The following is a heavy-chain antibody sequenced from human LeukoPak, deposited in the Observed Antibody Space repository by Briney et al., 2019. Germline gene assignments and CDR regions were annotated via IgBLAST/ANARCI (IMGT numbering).Heavy chain of an antibody. D-gene: IGHD2-2*01. CDR1: GHTFTSHD. Sequence: ASVKVSCKASGHTFTSHDINWVRQATGQGLEWMGWMNPNSGNTGYAQKFQGRVTMTRNTSISTVYMELSSLRSEDTAVYFCARGYLPAAIRGGDWFDPWGQGTLVTVSS. V-gene: IGHV1-8*01. CDR2: MNPNSGNT. CDR3: ARGYLPAAIRGGDWFDP. J-gene: IGHJ5*02.